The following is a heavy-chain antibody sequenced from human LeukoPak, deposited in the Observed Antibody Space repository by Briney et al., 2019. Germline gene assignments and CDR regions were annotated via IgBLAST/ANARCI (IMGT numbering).Heavy chain of an antibody. CDR1: GFTFSNFW. CDR3: ARYYYDSSGYYYDYYYGMDV. J-gene: IGHJ6*02. D-gene: IGHD3-22*01. V-gene: IGHV3-7*04. CDR2: IKQDGSEK. Sequence: GGSLRLSCAASGFTFSNFWMSWVRQAPGKGLEWVANIKQDGSEKYYVASVKGRFSISRDNAKNALFLQMNSLRAEDTAVYYSARYYYDSSGYYYDYYYGMDVWGQGTTVTVSS.